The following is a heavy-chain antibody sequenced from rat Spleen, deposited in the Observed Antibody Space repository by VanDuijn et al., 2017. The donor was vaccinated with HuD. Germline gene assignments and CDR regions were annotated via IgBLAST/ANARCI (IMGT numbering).Heavy chain of an antibody. CDR1: GFSFSNFG. V-gene: IGHV5S13*01. CDR3: ARRYYSGFDY. CDR2: ISPGGGNT. Sequence: EVQPVESGGGLVQPGRSLKLSCAVSGFSFSNFGFVWVRQAPTKGLEWVASISPGGGNTFYRDSVKGRFTISRDNAKTTLYLQMDSLRSEDTATYYCARRYYSGFDYWGQGVMVTVSS. D-gene: IGHD1-1*01. J-gene: IGHJ2*01.